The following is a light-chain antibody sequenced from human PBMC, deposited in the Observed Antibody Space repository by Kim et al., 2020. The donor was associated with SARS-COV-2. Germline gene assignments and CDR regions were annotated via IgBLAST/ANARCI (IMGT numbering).Light chain of an antibody. V-gene: IGKV1-9*01. CDR2: AAS. J-gene: IGKJ4*01. CDR3: QQINSFPLT. Sequence: AFVGDGVTIECRASEGISTNLAWYQQKPGKAPRLLIYAASTLESGVPSRFSGRGSGTEFTLAINSLQPEDFATYYCQQINSFPLTCGGGTKVDIK. CDR1: EGISTN.